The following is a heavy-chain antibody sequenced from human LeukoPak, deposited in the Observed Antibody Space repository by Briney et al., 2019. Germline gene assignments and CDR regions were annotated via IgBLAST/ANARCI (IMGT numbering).Heavy chain of an antibody. J-gene: IGHJ6*02. D-gene: IGHD6-19*01. CDR1: GFTFTKYW. CDR3: VRGGGCSGSPMRYGTDV. CDR2: ISSSGSTI. V-gene: IGHV3-48*04. Sequence: GDSLRLSCAASGFTFTKYWMTWVRQAPGKGLEWVSYISSSGSTIYYADSVKGRFTISRDNAKNSLYLQMNSLRAEDTAVYYCVRGGGCSGSPMRYGTDVWGQGTTVTVSS.